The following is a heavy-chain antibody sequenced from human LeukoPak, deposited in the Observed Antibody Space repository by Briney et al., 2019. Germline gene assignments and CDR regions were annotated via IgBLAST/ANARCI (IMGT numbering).Heavy chain of an antibody. D-gene: IGHD2-15*01. J-gene: IGHJ4*02. V-gene: IGHV3-33*01. Sequence: GRSLRLSCAGSGFSFSSYGMHWVRQAPGKGLEWVAVIWHDGKIKHYADSVKGRFTISRDNSKNTLYLEMNSLRAEDTAVFYCVRDRGSNDPIDYWGQGTLVTVSS. CDR3: VRDRGSNDPIDY. CDR2: IWHDGKIK. CDR1: GFSFSSYG.